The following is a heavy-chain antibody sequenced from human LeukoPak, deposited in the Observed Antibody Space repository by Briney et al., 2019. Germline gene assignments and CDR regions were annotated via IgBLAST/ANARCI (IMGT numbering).Heavy chain of an antibody. CDR1: GYTFSVYY. J-gene: IGHJ4*02. CDR2: INPNTGGI. V-gene: IGHV1-2*02. D-gene: IGHD3-16*01. CDR3: ARDLGFDS. Sequence: ASVKVSCKTSGYTFSVYYIQWVRQAPGLGLEWMGWINPNTGGINYAQKFQGRVTMTRDTSISTAYMEVTRLKSDDTAIYYCARDLGFDSWGQGTLVTVSS.